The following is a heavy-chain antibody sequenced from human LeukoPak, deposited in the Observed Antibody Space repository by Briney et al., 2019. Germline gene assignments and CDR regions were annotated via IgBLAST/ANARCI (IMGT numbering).Heavy chain of an antibody. CDR3: ARDLDYVWGSYRSPYAFDI. D-gene: IGHD3-16*02. V-gene: IGHV4-34*01. Sequence: KASETLSLTCAVYGGSFSGYYWSWIRQPPGKGLEWIGEINHSGSTNYNPSLKSRVSISVDSSKNQFSLKVSSVTAADTAVYYCARDLDYVWGSYRSPYAFDIWGQGTMVTVSS. J-gene: IGHJ3*02. CDR2: INHSGST. CDR1: GGSFSGYY.